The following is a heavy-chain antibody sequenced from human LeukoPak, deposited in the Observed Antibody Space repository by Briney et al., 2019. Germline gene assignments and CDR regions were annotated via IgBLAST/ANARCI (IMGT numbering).Heavy chain of an antibody. J-gene: IGHJ6*02. CDR3: ARDLFHRGYSYASSNPAYYYYGMDV. V-gene: IGHV4-59*01. CDR2: IYDSGST. CDR1: GGSISSYY. D-gene: IGHD5-18*01. Sequence: SETLSLTCTVSGGSISSYYWSWIRQPPGKGLEWIGYIYDSGSTNYNPSLKSRVTISVDTSKNQFSLKLSSVTAADTAVYYCARDLFHRGYSYASSNPAYYYYGMDVWGQGTTVTVSS.